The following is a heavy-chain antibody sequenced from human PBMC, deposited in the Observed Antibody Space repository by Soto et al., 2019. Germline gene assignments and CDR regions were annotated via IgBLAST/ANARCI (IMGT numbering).Heavy chain of an antibody. CDR2: IWYDGSNE. D-gene: IGHD4-17*01. V-gene: IGHV3-33*01. CDR1: GFTFSNFG. J-gene: IGHJ2*01. CDR3: ARLNTGWYFDL. Sequence: QVQLVESGGGVVQPGRSLRLSCAASGFTFSNFGMHWVRQAPGKGLEWVAVIWYDGSNEYYPDSVKGRFTIYRDNSKNTLYLQMNSLRAEDTAVYYCARLNTGWYFDLWGRGTLVTVCS.